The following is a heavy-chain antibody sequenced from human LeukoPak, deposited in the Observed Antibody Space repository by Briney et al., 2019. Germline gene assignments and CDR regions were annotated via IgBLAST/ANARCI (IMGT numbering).Heavy chain of an antibody. CDR2: IYERGPA. J-gene: IGHJ4*02. Sequence: SETLSLTCTVFGGAIISGGYSWNWIRQPPGKGLEWIGCIYERGPAYYNPSLKSRFTISVDTVKNQFFLNVTSMTAADTAVYYCARSRQGSGLFSFWGQGTLVAVSS. V-gene: IGHV4-30-2*01. CDR1: GGAIISGGYS. CDR3: ARSRQGSGLFSF. D-gene: IGHD2-15*01.